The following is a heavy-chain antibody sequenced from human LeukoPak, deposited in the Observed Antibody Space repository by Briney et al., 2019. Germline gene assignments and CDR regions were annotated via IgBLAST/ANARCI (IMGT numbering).Heavy chain of an antibody. D-gene: IGHD6-6*01. J-gene: IGHJ3*02. CDR2: ISHDGNNE. CDR3: ARDVHYTSSKPGWPFDI. CDR1: GFTFSYYA. Sequence: GGSLRLSCAASGFTFSYYAMHWVRQAPGKGLEWVAFISHDGNNEYYADSVKGRFTIARDNSMHTPFLQMSSLRDDDTAVYYCARDVHYTSSKPGWPFDIWGQGTVVTVSS. V-gene: IGHV3-30*15.